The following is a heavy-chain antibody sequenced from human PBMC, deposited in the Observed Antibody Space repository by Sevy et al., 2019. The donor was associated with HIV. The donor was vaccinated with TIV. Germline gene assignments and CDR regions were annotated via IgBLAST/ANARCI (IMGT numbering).Heavy chain of an antibody. CDR1: GYTFTGYY. Sequence: ASVKVSCKASGYTFTGYYMHWVRQAPGQGLEWMGWINPNSGGTNYAQKFQGRVTMTRDTSISTAYMELSRLRSDDTAVYYCARAISYSHYAFDIWGQGTMVTVSS. CDR3: ARAISYSHYAFDI. D-gene: IGHD2-21*01. CDR2: INPNSGGT. V-gene: IGHV1-2*02. J-gene: IGHJ3*02.